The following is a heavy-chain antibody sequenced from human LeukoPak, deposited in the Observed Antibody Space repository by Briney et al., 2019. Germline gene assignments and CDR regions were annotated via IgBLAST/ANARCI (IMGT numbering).Heavy chain of an antibody. D-gene: IGHD6-19*01. V-gene: IGHV4-39*01. CDR1: GDSFSSGSYF. J-gene: IGHJ4*02. Sequence: SETLSLTCTVSGDSFSSGSYFWGWIRQPPGKGLEWMGSMRYSGCTYYSPSLKSPLTISVDTSKNQFSLKLRSVAAADTAVYYCARLDSNGPNDYWGQGGLVTVSS. CDR3: ARLDSNGPNDY. CDR2: MRYSGCT.